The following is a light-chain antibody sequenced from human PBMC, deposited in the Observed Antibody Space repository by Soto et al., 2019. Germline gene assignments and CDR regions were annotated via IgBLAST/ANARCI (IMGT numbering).Light chain of an antibody. V-gene: IGKV3-11*01. Sequence: EIVLTQSPATLSLSPGERATLSCRASHSVGSSLAWYQQKPGQAPRLLIYDSSNRATGIPARFSGSGSGTDFTLTISSLEPEDFAVYYCQQRSNWPPGGAFGQGTKVDI. CDR2: DSS. J-gene: IGKJ1*01. CDR1: HSVGSS. CDR3: QQRSNWPPGGA.